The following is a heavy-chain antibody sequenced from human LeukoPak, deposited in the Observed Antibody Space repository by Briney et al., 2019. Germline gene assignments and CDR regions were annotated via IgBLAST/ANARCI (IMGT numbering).Heavy chain of an antibody. Sequence: GASVKVSCKASGGTFSSYAISWVRQAPGQGLEWMGGIIPIFGTANYAQKFQGRVTITADKSTSTAYMELSSLRSEDTAVYYCARCAYDSNGGGLDFWGQGTLVTVSS. CDR3: ARCAYDSNGGGLDF. CDR1: GGTFSSYA. D-gene: IGHD3-22*01. CDR2: IIPIFGTA. V-gene: IGHV1-69*06. J-gene: IGHJ4*02.